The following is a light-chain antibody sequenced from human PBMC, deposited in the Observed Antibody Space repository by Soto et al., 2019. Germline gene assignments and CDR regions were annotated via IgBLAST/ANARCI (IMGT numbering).Light chain of an antibody. Sequence: DIQMTQSPSSLSASVGDRVTISCRARQSISSYLNWYQQKPGKAAKLLIYAEYSLQSGVPSRFSGIGSGTDFTLTIISLQPEDFATYYCQLSYGTPHSVGQGTRLEIK. CDR3: QLSYGTPHS. CDR1: QSISSY. CDR2: AEY. V-gene: IGKV1-39*01. J-gene: IGKJ5*01.